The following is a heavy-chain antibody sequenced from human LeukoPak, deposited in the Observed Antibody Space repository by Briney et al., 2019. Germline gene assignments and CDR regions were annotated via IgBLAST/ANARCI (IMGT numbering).Heavy chain of an antibody. V-gene: IGHV4-34*01. CDR2: INHSRST. CDR1: GGSFSGYY. CDR3: ARGRVYFRDLTSLRGVIPFDS. J-gene: IGHJ4*02. D-gene: IGHD3-10*01. Sequence: SETLSLTCAVYGGSFSGYYWNLIRQPPRKGLLWIGEINHSRSTNYNPSLKSRVTISVDKSKNQFSLRLSSVTAADTAIYYCARGRVYFRDLTSLRGVIPFDSWGQGTPVIVSS.